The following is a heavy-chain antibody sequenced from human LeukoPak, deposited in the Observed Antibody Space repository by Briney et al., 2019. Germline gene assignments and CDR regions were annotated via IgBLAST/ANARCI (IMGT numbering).Heavy chain of an antibody. D-gene: IGHD3-10*01. V-gene: IGHV3-13*01. J-gene: IGHJ4*02. CDR1: GFTFSSYD. CDR3: ARGTYDYASGTYYPPDY. CDR2: ISSAGDT. Sequence: PGGSLRLSCAASGFTFSSYDMHWVRQGTGKGLEWVSAISSAGDTYYPDSGKGRFTISRESAKNSLYLQMNSLRAGDTAVYYCARGTYDYASGTYYPPDYWGQRTLVTVSS.